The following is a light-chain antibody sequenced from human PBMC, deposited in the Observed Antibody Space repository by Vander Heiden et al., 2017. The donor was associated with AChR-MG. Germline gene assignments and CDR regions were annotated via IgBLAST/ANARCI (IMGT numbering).Light chain of an antibody. CDR2: YGS. J-gene: IGLJ3*02. CDR1: SREGGGYNL. Sequence: QSALTQPASVSGSPGQSITISCTGTSREGGGYNLVSLYQQHPGKAPKLKIYYGSERPSGVSNRFSGFKSGKTASLTIAGPPAEDEADYYCCSYAGSSTPKWVFGGGTKLTVL. CDR3: CSYAGSSTPKWV. V-gene: IGLV2-23*01.